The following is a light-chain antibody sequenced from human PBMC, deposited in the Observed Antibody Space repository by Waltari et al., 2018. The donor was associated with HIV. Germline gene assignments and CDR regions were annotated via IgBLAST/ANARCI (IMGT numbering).Light chain of an antibody. CDR1: QGINNY. CDR2: AAS. J-gene: IGKJ1*01. Sequence: DIQMTQSPSSLPALVGARVSTPCRVIQGINNYLASYQQKPGKVPKLLIYAASTLQSVCPSRYSGSGAWTGFTLTFSSLQPDDVATNYCQKYDSAAWTFGQETRVEVK. V-gene: IGKV1-27*01. CDR3: QKYDSAAWT.